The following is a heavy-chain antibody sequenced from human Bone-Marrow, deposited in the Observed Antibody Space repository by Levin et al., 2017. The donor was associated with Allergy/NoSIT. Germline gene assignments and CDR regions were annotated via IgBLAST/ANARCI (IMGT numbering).Heavy chain of an antibody. J-gene: IGHJ4*02. CDR3: ARDDYADFTGWV. V-gene: IGHV4-61*01. CDR1: GGSVSSDTYY. Sequence: KPSETLSLTCTVSGGSVSSDTYYWSWIRQPPGTGLEWIGYISSSGSTYYNPSLMSRVTISVHTSKNQFSLKLTSVTPADTAVYYCARDDYADFTGWVWGQGSLVTVSS. CDR2: ISSSGST. D-gene: IGHD4-17*01.